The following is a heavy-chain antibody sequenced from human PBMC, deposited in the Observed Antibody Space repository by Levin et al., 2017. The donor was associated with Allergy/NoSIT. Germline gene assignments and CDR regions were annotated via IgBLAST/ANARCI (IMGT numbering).Heavy chain of an antibody. CDR1: GFTFSDYY. Sequence: PGESLKISCAASGFTFSDYYMSWIRQAPGKGLEWVSYISSGGSPIYYADSVKGRFTISRDNAKNSLYLQMDSLRAEDTDVYYCARDRVSQYGMDVWGQGTTVTVSS. V-gene: IGHV3-11*01. J-gene: IGHJ6*02. CDR2: ISSGGSPI. CDR3: ARDRVSQYGMDV.